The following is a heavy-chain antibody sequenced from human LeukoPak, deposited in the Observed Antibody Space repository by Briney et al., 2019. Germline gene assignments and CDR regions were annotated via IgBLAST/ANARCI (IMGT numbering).Heavy chain of an antibody. D-gene: IGHD3-22*01. J-gene: IGHJ5*02. CDR1: GFTFSSYG. Sequence: GGSLRLSCAASGFTFSSYGMHWARQAPGKGLEWVAFIRYDGSNKYYADSVKGRFTISRDNSKNTLYLQMNSLRAEDTAVYYCAILTGAPYYYESPWGQGTLVTVSS. CDR2: IRYDGSNK. CDR3: AILTGAPYYYESP. V-gene: IGHV3-30*02.